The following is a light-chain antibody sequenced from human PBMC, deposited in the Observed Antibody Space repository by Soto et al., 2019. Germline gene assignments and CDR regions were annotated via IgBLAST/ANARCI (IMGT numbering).Light chain of an antibody. CDR2: DVS. CDR1: QSISNW. CDR3: QQSYNTPST. J-gene: IGKJ5*01. Sequence: DIQMTQSPSTLSASVGDRVTITCRASQSISNWLAWYQQRPGKAPTLLIYDVSRLQSGVPSRFSGSGSGTDFTLTIISLQPEDVATYFCQQSYNTPSTFGQGTRL. V-gene: IGKV1-5*01.